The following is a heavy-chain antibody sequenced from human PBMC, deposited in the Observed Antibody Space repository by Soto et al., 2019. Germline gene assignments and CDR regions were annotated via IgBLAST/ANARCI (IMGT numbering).Heavy chain of an antibody. CDR3: TRAAIKGELLDY. D-gene: IGHD1-26*01. J-gene: IGHJ4*02. V-gene: IGHV3-33*01. CDR2: IWHDGSNK. CDR1: GFTFNNYG. Sequence: QVQLVESGGGVVQPGRSLRLSCAASGFTFNNYGMHWVRQAPGKGLEWVALIWHDGSNKVYADSVKGRFTISRDNSKNTLNLQMNSLRVEDTAVDYCTRAAIKGELLDYWGQRTQVTVSS.